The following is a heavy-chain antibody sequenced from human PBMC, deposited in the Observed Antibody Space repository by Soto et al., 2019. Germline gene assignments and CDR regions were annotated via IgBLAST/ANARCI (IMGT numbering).Heavy chain of an antibody. CDR2: IYYSGST. V-gene: IGHV4-59*01. J-gene: IGHJ6*03. CDR1: GGSISSYY. D-gene: IGHD3-9*01. Sequence: PSETLSLTCTVSGGSISSYYWSWIRQPPGKGLEWIGYIYYSGSTNYNPSLKSRVTISVDTSKNQFSLKLSSVTAADTAVYYCARVIRYFDWLRHSYYYYYMDVWGKGTTVTVSS. CDR3: ARVIRYFDWLRHSYYYYYMDV.